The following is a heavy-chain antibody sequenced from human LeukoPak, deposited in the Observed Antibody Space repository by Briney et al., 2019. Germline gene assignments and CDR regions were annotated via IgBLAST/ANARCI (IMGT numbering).Heavy chain of an antibody. CDR2: SGSGDNT. V-gene: IGHV3-53*01. CDR3: ARWGNDYSQFDS. Sequence: GGSLRLSCAASGFTVSSNYMTWVRQAPGKGLEWVSVVSGSGDNTNYADSVKGRFTISRDNSKNTLFLQMNSLRTEDTAVYFCARWGNDYSQFDSWGQGTLVTVS. CDR1: GFTVSSNY. D-gene: IGHD4-11*01. J-gene: IGHJ4*02.